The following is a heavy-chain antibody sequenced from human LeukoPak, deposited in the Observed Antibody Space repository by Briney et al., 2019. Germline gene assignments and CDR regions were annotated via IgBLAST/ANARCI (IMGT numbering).Heavy chain of an antibody. CDR1: GGPFSGYC. CDR2: INHSGST. D-gene: IGHD4-17*01. CDR3: ARRSTTVTRNSRFQFDY. Sequence: PSETLSLTCAVYGGPFSGYCWSWIRQPPGKGLEWIGEINHSGSTNYNPSLKSRVTISVDTSKNQFSLKLSSVTAADTAVYYCARRSTTVTRNSRFQFDYWGQGTLVTVSS. J-gene: IGHJ4*02. V-gene: IGHV4-34*01.